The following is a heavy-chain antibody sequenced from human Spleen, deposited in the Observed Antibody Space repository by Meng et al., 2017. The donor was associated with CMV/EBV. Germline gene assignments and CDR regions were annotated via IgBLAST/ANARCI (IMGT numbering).Heavy chain of an antibody. CDR2: MSAYNGFT. J-gene: IGHJ5*02. D-gene: IGHD4-11*01. CDR3: ARPVTTSFFDP. CDR1: SYIFTNYG. V-gene: IGHV1-18*01. Sequence: ASVKVSCKASSYIFTNYGISWVRQAPGQGLEWMGWMSAYNGFTNYAQKFQDRVTMTTDTSTSTAYMELRSLRSDDTAVYYCARPVTTSFFDPWGQGTLVTVS.